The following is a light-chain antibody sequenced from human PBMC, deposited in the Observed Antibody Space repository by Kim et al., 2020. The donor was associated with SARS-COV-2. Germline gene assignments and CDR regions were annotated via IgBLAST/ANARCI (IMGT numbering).Light chain of an antibody. CDR3: QHYNSYPYT. V-gene: IGKV1-5*03. CDR1: QNIGSY. J-gene: IGKJ2*01. CDR2: QAS. Sequence: ASGGDRVTISCRASQNIGSYLAWYQHKPGKAPTLLVYQASSLESGVPSRFSGSGSETEFILTINSLQPDDFATYYCQHYNSYPYTFGQGTNLEI.